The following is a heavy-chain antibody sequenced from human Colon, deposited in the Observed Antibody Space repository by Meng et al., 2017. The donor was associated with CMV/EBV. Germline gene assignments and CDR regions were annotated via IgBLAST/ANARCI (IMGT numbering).Heavy chain of an antibody. CDR3: ARDTGTTGTGSLFDY. J-gene: IGHJ4*02. D-gene: IGHD1-1*01. Sequence: QVQLQAAGPGVVKASETLSLTCTVSGGSIGSYYWNWMRQPDGKGLEWIGRIHTTDSTNYNPSLKSRVTISVDTSKNQFSLKLTSVTAADTAVYYCARDTGTTGTGSLFDYWGQGIPVTVSS. V-gene: IGHV4-4*07. CDR2: IHTTDST. CDR1: GGSIGSYY.